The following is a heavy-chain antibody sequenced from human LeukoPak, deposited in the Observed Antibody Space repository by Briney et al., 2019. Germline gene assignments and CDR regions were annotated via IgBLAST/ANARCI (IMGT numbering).Heavy chain of an antibody. CDR2: ISYDGSNK. CDR1: GFTFSSYA. V-gene: IGHV3-30-3*01. CDR3: ARGPTDYYDSSGYYGY. J-gene: IGHJ4*02. D-gene: IGHD3-22*01. Sequence: GGSLRLSCEASGFTFSSYAMHWVRQAPGKGLEWVAVISYDGSNKYYADSVKGRFTISRDNSKNTLYLQMNSLRAEDTAVYYCARGPTDYYDSSGYYGYWGQGTLVTVSS.